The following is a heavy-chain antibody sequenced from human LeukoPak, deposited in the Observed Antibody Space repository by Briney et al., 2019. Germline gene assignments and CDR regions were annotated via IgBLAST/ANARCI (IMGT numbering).Heavy chain of an antibody. V-gene: IGHV3-7*01. CDR1: GFTFSSYW. D-gene: IGHD3-22*01. J-gene: IGHJ4*02. CDR3: ASTIGGYYDSSGNFDY. CDR2: IKQDGSEK. Sequence: PGGSLRLSCAASGFTFSSYWMSWVRQAPGKGLEWVANIKQDGSEKYYVDSVKGRFTISRDNAKNSLYPQMNSLRAEDTAVYYCASTIGGYYDSSGNFDYWGQGTLVTVSS.